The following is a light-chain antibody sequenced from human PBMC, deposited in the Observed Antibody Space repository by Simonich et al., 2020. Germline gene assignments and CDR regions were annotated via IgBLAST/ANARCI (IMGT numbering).Light chain of an antibody. CDR1: QRVLYSSNNKNY. CDR3: QQYYSTPWT. J-gene: IGKJ1*01. CDR2: WAS. Sequence: DIVMTQSPDSLAVSLGERATINCKSSQRVLYSSNNKNYLAWYQQKPGQPTKMLIYWASTRESGVPYRFSGSGSGTDFTLTISSLQAEDVAVYYCQQYYSTPWTFGQGTKVEIK. V-gene: IGKV4-1*01.